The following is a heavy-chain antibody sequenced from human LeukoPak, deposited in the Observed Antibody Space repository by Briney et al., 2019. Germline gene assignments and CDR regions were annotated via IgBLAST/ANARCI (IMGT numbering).Heavy chain of an antibody. CDR1: GYSISSGYY. Sequence: SETLSLTCTVSGYSISSGYYWGWIRQPPGKGLEWIGYIYYSGTTNYNPSLKSRVTISVDTSRNQFSLQLRSVTAADTAVYYCAREDPQTTVPEGMDVWGQGTTVIVSS. V-gene: IGHV4-38-2*02. D-gene: IGHD4-17*01. J-gene: IGHJ6*02. CDR2: IYYSGTT. CDR3: AREDPQTTVPEGMDV.